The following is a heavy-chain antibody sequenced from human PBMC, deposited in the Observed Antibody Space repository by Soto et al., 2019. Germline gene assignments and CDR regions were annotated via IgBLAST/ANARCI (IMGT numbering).Heavy chain of an antibody. D-gene: IGHD3-3*01. J-gene: IGHJ4*02. Sequence: ASVKVSCKASGYTFTSYNINWVRQAPGQGLEWVAGSNSNSGNSDHAQKFQGRLTVTRDTSISTAYMELSSLRSDDTAVYYCVLLGVFDHWGPGXLVTVYS. CDR1: GYTFTSYN. V-gene: IGHV1-8*01. CDR3: VLLGVFDH. CDR2: SNSNSGNS.